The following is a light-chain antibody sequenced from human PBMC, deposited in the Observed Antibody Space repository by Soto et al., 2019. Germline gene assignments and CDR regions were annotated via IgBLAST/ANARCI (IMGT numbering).Light chain of an antibody. CDR2: AAS. CDR3: QQSNNHPIS. V-gene: IGKV1-5*01. J-gene: IGKJ5*01. CDR1: QTISQW. Sequence: EIQVTQSPSTLSASVGDRVIITCRAGQTISQWLAWYQQKPGGAPKLLIYAASNFQSGVPSRFSGSGSGTHFTLTISSLQPEDFATYYCQQSNNHPISFGQGTRLEIK.